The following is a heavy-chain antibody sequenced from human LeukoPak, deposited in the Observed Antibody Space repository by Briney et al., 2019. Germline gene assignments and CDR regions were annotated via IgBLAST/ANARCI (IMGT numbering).Heavy chain of an antibody. CDR1: GFTFSSYW. D-gene: IGHD1-1*01. CDR2: IKNDGSTT. J-gene: IGHJ4*02. Sequence: PGGSLRLSCAASGFTFSSYWMHWVRQPPGKGLVWVSRIKNDGSTTTYADFVKGRITVSSDNVKKTLHLEMNSLRAEVTAGYYCARERKYDSSFAYWGQGALVTVSS. CDR3: ARERKYDSSFAY. V-gene: IGHV3-74*01.